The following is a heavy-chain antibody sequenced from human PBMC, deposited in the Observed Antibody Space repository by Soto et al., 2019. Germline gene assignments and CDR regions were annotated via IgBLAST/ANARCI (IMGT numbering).Heavy chain of an antibody. J-gene: IGHJ4*02. CDR3: ARGQIREGATSLMFGFYPYYFDY. D-gene: IGHD1-26*01. CDR2: INHSGST. V-gene: IGHV4-34*01. CDR1: GGSFSGYY. Sequence: SETLSLTCAVYGGSFSGYYWSWIRQPPGKGLEWIGEINHSGSTNYNPSLKSRVTISVDTSKNQFSLKLSSVTAADTAVYYCARGQIREGATSLMFGFYPYYFDYWGQGTLVTVSS.